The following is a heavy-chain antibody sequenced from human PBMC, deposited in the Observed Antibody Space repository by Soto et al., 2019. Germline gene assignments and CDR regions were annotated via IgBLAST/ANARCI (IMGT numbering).Heavy chain of an antibody. CDR3: SRLAPRDGDPKTVRAFDI. CDR1: GGSISSYY. D-gene: IGHD1-1*01. CDR2: ISSSGST. Sequence: QVQLQESGPGLVKPSETLSLTCTVSGGSISSYYWSWIRQSPGKGLEWIAYISSSGSTKYNPSLRGRVTISLDTSKNQFSLRSSSVTAADTAVYYCSRLAPRDGDPKTVRAFDIWGQGTMVTVS. V-gene: IGHV4-59*01. J-gene: IGHJ3*02.